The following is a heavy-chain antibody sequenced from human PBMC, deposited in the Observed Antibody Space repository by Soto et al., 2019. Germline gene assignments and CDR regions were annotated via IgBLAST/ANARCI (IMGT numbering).Heavy chain of an antibody. V-gene: IGHV3-30*18. CDR1: GFTFSSYG. J-gene: IGHJ3*02. CDR2: ISYAGSNK. D-gene: IGHD3-3*01. Sequence: QVQLVESGGGVVQPGRSLRLSCAASGFTFSSYGMHWVRQAPGKGLEWVAVISYAGSNKYYADSVKGRFTISRDNSKNTLYVQMNSRRAEDTDVYYCEKVKPTYYDFWSGYPDAFDIWGQGTMVTVSS. CDR3: EKVKPTYYDFWSGYPDAFDI.